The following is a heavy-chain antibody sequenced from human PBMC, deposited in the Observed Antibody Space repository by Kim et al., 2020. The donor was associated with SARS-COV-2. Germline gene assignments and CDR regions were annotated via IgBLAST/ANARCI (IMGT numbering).Heavy chain of an antibody. CDR2: ISGSGGST. Sequence: GGSLRLSCAASGFTFSSYAMSWVRQAPGKGLEWVSAISGSGGSTYYADSVKGRFTISRDNSKNTLYLQMNSLRAEDTAVYYCAKDRSRTSRVYPYYFDYWGQVTLFTVSP. J-gene: IGHJ4*02. CDR3: AKDRSRTSRVYPYYFDY. V-gene: IGHV3-23*01. D-gene: IGHD2-2*01. CDR1: GFTFSSYA.